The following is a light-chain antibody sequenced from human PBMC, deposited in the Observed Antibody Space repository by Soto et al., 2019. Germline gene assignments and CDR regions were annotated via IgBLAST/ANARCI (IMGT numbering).Light chain of an antibody. J-gene: IGLJ2*01. V-gene: IGLV1-51*01. CDR1: SSNIGNNY. Sequence: QSVLTQPPSVSAAPGQKVTISCSGRSSNIGNNYASWYQQLPGTAPKLLIYDDKKRPSGIPDRFSGSKSGTSATLGITGLQTGDEADYYCGTWDSSLSAVVFGGGTQLTVL. CDR2: DDK. CDR3: GTWDSSLSAVV.